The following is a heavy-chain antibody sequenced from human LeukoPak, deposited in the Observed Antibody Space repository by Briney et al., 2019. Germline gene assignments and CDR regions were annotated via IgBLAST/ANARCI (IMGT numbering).Heavy chain of an antibody. Sequence: GASVKVSCKASGGTFSSYAISWVRQAPGQGLEWMGGIIPIFGTANYAQKFQGRVTITTDESTSTAYMELSSLRSEDTAVYYCARGVRYDFWSGKNRKAYYFDYWGQGTLVTVSS. J-gene: IGHJ4*02. CDR3: ARGVRYDFWSGKNRKAYYFDY. V-gene: IGHV1-69*05. CDR2: IIPIFGTA. CDR1: GGTFSSYA. D-gene: IGHD3-3*01.